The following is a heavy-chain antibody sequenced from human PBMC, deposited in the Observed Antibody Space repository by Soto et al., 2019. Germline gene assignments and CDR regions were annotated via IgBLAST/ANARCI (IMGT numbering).Heavy chain of an antibody. CDR2: INPSGGST. V-gene: IGHV1-46*01. D-gene: IGHD2-2*01. Sequence: GASVKVSCKASGYTFTSYYMHWVRQAPGQGLEWMGLINPSGGSTSYAQKFQGRVTMTRDTSTSTVYMELSSLRSEDTAVYYCARDSIVVVTGYYYGMDVWGQGTTVTVSS. J-gene: IGHJ6*02. CDR1: GYTFTSYY. CDR3: ARDSIVVVTGYYYGMDV.